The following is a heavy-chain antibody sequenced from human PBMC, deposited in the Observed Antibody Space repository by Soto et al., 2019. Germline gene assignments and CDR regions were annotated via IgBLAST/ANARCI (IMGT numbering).Heavy chain of an antibody. V-gene: IGHV3-21*01. D-gene: IGHD4-17*01. J-gene: IGHJ6*02. CDR3: ARDSVRDYLYYYYGMDV. Sequence: EVQLVETGGGLIQPGGSLRLSCAASGFTVSSNYMSWVRQAPGRGLEWVSSIGTSSSYIYYADSVKGRFTISRDNAKNSLFLQMNSLRADDTAVYYCARDSVRDYLYYYYGMDVWGQGTTVTVSS. CDR2: IGTSSSYI. CDR1: GFTVSSNY.